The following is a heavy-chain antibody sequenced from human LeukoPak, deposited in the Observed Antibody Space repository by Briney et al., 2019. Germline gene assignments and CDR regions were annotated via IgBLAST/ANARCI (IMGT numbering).Heavy chain of an antibody. J-gene: IGHJ4*02. Sequence: GGSLRLSCAASGFTFSSYGMHWVRQAPGKGLEWVAFIRYDGSNKYYADSVRGRFTISRDNSKNTLYLQMNSLRAEDTAVYYCARAHYDLGSQYYFDYWGQGTLVTVSS. CDR1: GFTFSSYG. V-gene: IGHV3-30*02. CDR2: IRYDGSNK. CDR3: ARAHYDLGSQYYFDY. D-gene: IGHD3-3*01.